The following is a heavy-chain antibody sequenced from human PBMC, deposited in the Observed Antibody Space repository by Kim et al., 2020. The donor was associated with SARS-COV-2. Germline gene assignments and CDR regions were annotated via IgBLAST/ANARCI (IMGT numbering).Heavy chain of an antibody. CDR1: GFPFVSYA. J-gene: IGHJ6*02. CDR3: ARPRNPNWNYPSIPSYYGLDV. Sequence: GGSLRLSCAASGFPFVSYAMTWVRQAPGKGLEWVSVISGGGGITHYAGSVKGRFTISRDNSDNTLFLQMNTLRPEDAGIYYCARPRNPNWNYPSIPSYYGLDVWGRGTTVTVS. CDR2: ISGGGGIT. D-gene: IGHD1-20*01. V-gene: IGHV3-23*01.